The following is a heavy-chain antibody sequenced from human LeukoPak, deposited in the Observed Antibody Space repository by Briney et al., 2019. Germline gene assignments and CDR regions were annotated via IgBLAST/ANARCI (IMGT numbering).Heavy chain of an antibody. J-gene: IGHJ4*02. V-gene: IGHV4-34*01. CDR2: INHSGST. CDR1: GGSFSGYY. Sequence: SETLSLTCAVYGGSFSGYYWSWLRQPPGKGLEWIGEINHSGSTNYTPSLNSRVSISIDTSKSQFSLKLNFATAADTAFYYCTTTYDFTRGGFDYWGLGTLVTVSS. CDR3: TTTYDFTRGGFDY. D-gene: IGHD3-10*01.